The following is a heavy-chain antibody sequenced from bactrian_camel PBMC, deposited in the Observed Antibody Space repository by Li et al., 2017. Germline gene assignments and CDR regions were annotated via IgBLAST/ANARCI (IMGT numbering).Heavy chain of an antibody. D-gene: IGHD1*01. J-gene: IGHJ7*01. CDR2: INAGDGST. CDR1: GFTFRSYA. Sequence: VQLVESGGGLVQPGGSLRLSCAASGFTFRSYAMSWVRQAPGKGFEWVSVINAGDGSTYYADSVKGRFTISRDNAKNTVYLQLNTLKTEDMALYYCVKSWAYGMDYWGKGTQVTVS. V-gene: IGHV3S40*01.